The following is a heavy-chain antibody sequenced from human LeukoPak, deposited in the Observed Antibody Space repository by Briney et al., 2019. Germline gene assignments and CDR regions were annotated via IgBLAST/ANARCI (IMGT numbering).Heavy chain of an antibody. CDR2: INPNSGNT. J-gene: IGHJ4*02. V-gene: IGHV1-8*03. CDR1: GYTFTTYD. D-gene: IGHD5-12*01. Sequence: GASVKVSCKASGYTFTTYDINWVRQATGQGLEWMGWINPNSGNTAYAQKFQGRVTITRITSISTVYMELSSLRSEDTAVYYCARDKGHGDIVATIGTFDYWGQGTLVTVSS. CDR3: ARDKGHGDIVATIGTFDY.